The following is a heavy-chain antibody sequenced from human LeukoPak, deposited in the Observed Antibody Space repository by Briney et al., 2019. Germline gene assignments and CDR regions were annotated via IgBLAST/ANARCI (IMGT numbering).Heavy chain of an antibody. CDR1: GGSFSGYY. Sequence: SSETLSLTCAVYGGSFSGYYWSWIRQPPGKGLEWIGEINHSGSTNYNPSLKSRVTISVDTSKNQFSLKLSSVTAADTAVYYCARLRVTSPYYYYYMDVWGKGTTVTVSS. CDR2: INHSGST. V-gene: IGHV4-34*01. CDR3: ARLRVTSPYYYYYMDV. J-gene: IGHJ6*03. D-gene: IGHD4-17*01.